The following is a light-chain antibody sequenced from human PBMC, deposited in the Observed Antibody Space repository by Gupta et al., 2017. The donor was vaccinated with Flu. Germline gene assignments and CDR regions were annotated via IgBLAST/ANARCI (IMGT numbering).Light chain of an antibody. CDR3: QQDECNRPLT. V-gene: IGKV4-1*01. J-gene: IGKJ4*01. Sequence: DIVMTQSPDSLAVSLGERATINCKSSQSALYSSNNKNYLAWYQQKSGQPPKLLIYWASTREAGVSDRFCGSGSGKDFSLTISSRQEEDVAVYYYQQDECNRPLTFGGGTKVEIK. CDR1: QSALYSSNNKNY. CDR2: WAS.